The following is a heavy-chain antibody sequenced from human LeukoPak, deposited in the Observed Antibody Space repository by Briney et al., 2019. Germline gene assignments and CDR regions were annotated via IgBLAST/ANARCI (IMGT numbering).Heavy chain of an antibody. V-gene: IGHV5-51*01. CDR1: GYSFTSYW. CDR2: IYPGDSNT. J-gene: IGHJ4*02. Sequence: GESLEISCKGSGYSFTSYWIGWVRQMPGKVLEWMGSIYPGDSNTRYSPSFQGQVTISADKSISTAYLQWSSLKASDTAMYYCARKYCSNGVCYDNWGQGTLVTVSS. D-gene: IGHD2-8*01. CDR3: ARKYCSNGVCYDN.